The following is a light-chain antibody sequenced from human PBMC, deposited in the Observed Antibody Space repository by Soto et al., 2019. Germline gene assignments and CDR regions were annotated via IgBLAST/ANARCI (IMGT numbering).Light chain of an antibody. CDR1: QSVSSSY. CDR3: QQYGSSPRT. J-gene: IGKJ1*01. CDR2: GAS. V-gene: IGKV3-20*01. Sequence: ELVLTPSPGTLSLSPVERATLSCRASQSVSSSYLAWYKQKPGQAPRLLIYGASSRATGIPARFSGSGSGTDFTLTISRLEPEEFAVYYCQQYGSSPRTFGQGTKVDIK.